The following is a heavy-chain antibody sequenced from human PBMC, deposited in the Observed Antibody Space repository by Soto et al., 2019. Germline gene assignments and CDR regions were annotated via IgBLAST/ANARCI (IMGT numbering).Heavy chain of an antibody. J-gene: IGHJ4*02. Sequence: GGSLRLSCAASGFTFSSYDMHWVRQATGKGLEWVSAIGTAGDTYYPGSVKGRFTISRENAKNSLYLQINSLRAEDTAVYYCARGGNYFGTRASRLFDYWGQGTLVTVSS. D-gene: IGHD4-4*01. CDR3: ARGGNYFGTRASRLFDY. CDR2: IGTAGDT. CDR1: GFTFSSYD. V-gene: IGHV3-13*01.